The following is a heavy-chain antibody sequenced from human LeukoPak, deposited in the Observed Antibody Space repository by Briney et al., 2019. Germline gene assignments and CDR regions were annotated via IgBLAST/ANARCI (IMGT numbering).Heavy chain of an antibody. J-gene: IGHJ4*02. V-gene: IGHV1-2*02. CDR3: ARGGHDFWSGSNYYFDY. D-gene: IGHD3-3*01. Sequence: GASVKVSCKASGYTFTDYYIHWVRQAPGQGLEWMGWINPNSGGTNYAQKFQGRVTMTRDTSISTAYMELSRLRSDDTAVYYCARGGHDFWSGSNYYFDYWGQGTLVTVSS. CDR2: INPNSGGT. CDR1: GYTFTDYY.